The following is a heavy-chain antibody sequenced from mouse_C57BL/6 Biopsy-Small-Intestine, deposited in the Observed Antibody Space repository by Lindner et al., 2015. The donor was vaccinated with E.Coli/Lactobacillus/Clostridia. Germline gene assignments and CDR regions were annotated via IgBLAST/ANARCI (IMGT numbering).Heavy chain of an antibody. Sequence: VQLQESGAELVKPGASVKISCKASGYAFSSYWMNWVKQRPGKGLEWIGQIYPGDGDTNYNGKFKGKATLTADKSSSTAYMQLSSLTSEDSAVYFCARDGFGGSSPLMDYWGQGTSVTVSS. CDR1: GYAFSSYW. CDR3: ARDGFGGSSPLMDY. D-gene: IGHD1-1*01. V-gene: IGHV1-80*01. J-gene: IGHJ4*01. CDR2: IYPGDGDT.